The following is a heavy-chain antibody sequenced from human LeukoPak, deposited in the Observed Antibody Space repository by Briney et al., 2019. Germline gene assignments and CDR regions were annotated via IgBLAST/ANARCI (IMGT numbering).Heavy chain of an antibody. J-gene: IGHJ4*02. CDR3: ARDFADYYDSSGYSFDY. CDR2: IRNDGTIK. V-gene: IGHV3-30*02. CDR1: GFTFRTYG. Sequence: PGGSLRLSCAASGFTFRTYGMHWVRQAPGKGLEWVAFIRNDGTIKYYADSVKGRFTISRDNSKNTLYLQMNSLRAEDTAVYYCARDFADYYDSSGYSFDYWGQGTLVTVSS. D-gene: IGHD3-22*01.